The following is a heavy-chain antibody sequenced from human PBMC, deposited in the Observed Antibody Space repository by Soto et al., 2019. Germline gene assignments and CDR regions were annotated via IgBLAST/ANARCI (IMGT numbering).Heavy chain of an antibody. D-gene: IGHD3-16*01. Sequence: QVQLVQSGAEVKKPGSSVKVSCKTSRDTFNKYAFNWVRQAPGQGLECMGWLIPIFSSRNYAEKFQGRVTITADDSTSTAYMKLRSLRSEDTAVDYCSRGETYLGVWGQGTTVTVSS. V-gene: IGHV1-69*01. CDR1: RDTFNKYA. J-gene: IGHJ6*02. CDR3: SRGETYLGV. CDR2: LIPIFSSR.